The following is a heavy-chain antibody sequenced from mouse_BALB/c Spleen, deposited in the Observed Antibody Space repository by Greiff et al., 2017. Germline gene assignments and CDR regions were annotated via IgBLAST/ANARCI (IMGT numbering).Heavy chain of an antibody. D-gene: IGHD1-1*01. Sequence: EVKLVESGGGLVQPGGSRKLSCAASGFTFSDYGMAWVRQAPGKGPEWVAFISNLAYSIYYADTVTGRFTISRENAKNTLYLEMSSLRSEDTAMYYCASILLPYYAMDYWGQGTAVTVSS. CDR3: ASILLPYYAMDY. CDR1: GFTFSDYG. V-gene: IGHV5-15*02. CDR2: ISNLAYSI. J-gene: IGHJ4*01.